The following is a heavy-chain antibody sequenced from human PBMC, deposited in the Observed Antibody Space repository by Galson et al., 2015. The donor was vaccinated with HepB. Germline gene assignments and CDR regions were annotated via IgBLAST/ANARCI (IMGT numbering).Heavy chain of an antibody. Sequence: SAKVSCKASGYTFTSYGISWVRQAPGQGLEWMGWISAYNGDTNYAQKLQGRVTMTTDTSTSTAYTELRSLRSADTAVYYCARDPIAVAGLAFDIWGQGTMVTVSS. CDR2: ISAYNGDT. D-gene: IGHD6-19*01. CDR3: ARDPIAVAGLAFDI. CDR1: GYTFTSYG. V-gene: IGHV1-18*01. J-gene: IGHJ3*02.